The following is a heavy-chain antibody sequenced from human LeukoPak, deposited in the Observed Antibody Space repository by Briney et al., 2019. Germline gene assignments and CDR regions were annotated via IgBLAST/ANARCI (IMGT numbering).Heavy chain of an antibody. J-gene: IGHJ4*02. CDR3: ARMGIGMYFDY. CDR2: IYYSGST. V-gene: IGHV4-39*07. Sequence: SETLSLTCTVSGGSISSSSYYWGWIRQPPGKGLEWIGSIYYSGSTYYNPSLKSRVTISVDTSKNQFSLKLSSVTAADTAVCYCARMGIGMYFDYWGQGTLVTVSS. CDR1: GGSISSSSYY. D-gene: IGHD7-27*01.